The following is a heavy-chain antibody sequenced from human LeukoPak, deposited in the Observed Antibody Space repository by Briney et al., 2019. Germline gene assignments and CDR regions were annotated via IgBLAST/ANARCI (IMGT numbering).Heavy chain of an antibody. D-gene: IGHD1-26*01. CDR2: ISSSSSYI. Sequence: PGGSLRLSCAASGFTFSSYSMNWVRQAPGRGLEWVSSISSSSSYIYYADSVKGRFTISRDNAKNSLYLQMNSLRAEDTAVYYCAGEDSGSYYFDYWGQGTLVTVSS. CDR3: AGEDSGSYYFDY. CDR1: GFTFSSYS. J-gene: IGHJ4*02. V-gene: IGHV3-21*01.